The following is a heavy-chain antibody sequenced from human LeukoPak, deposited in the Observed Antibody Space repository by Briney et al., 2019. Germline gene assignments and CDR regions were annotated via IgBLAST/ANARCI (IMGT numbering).Heavy chain of an antibody. V-gene: IGHV4-4*07. CDR3: ARGRGDTYCGGDCYFSPLDY. J-gene: IGHJ4*02. CDR2: IYTSGST. D-gene: IGHD2-21*02. CDR1: GGSISSYY. Sequence: SETLSLTCTVSGGSISSYYWSWIRQPAGKGLGWIGRIYTSGSTNYNPSLKSRVTISVDTSKNQFSLKLSSVTAADTAVYYCARGRGDTYCGGDCYFSPLDYWGQGTLVTVSS.